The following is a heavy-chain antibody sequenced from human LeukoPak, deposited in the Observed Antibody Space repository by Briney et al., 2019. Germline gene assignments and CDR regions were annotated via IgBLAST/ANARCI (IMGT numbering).Heavy chain of an antibody. V-gene: IGHV4-34*01. Sequence: PSETLSLTCAVYGGSFSGYYWSWIRQPPGKGLEWIGEINHSGSTNYNPSPKSRVTISVDTSKNQFSLKLSSVTAADTAVYYCARFREVRRYFDYWGQGTLVTVSS. CDR2: INHSGST. J-gene: IGHJ4*02. D-gene: IGHD1-26*01. CDR1: GGSFSGYY. CDR3: ARFREVRRYFDY.